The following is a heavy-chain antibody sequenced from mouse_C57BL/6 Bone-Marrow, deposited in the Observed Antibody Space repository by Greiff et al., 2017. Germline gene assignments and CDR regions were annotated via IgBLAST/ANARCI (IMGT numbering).Heavy chain of an antibody. D-gene: IGHD2-3*01. CDR2: IHPNSGST. J-gene: IGHJ3*01. V-gene: IGHV1-64*01. CDR1: GYTFTSYW. CDR3: AHDGYYVY. Sequence: VQLQQPGAELVKPGASVKLSCKASGYTFTSYWMHWVKQRPGQGLEWIGMIHPNSGSTNYNEKFKSKATLNVDKSSSTAYMQLSSLTSEDAAVYYCAHDGYYVYWGQGTLVTVSA.